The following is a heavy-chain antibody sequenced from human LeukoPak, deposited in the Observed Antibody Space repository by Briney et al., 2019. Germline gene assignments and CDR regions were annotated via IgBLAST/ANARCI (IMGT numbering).Heavy chain of an antibody. Sequence: GGSLRLSCAASGFTFSTYAMHWVRQAPGKGLEWVAVISYDGSSKYYADSVKGRFTISRDNSKNTLYLQMNSLRAEDTAVYYCTTNPNYDFWSGYYPDYYYYYMDVWGKGTTVTVSS. V-gene: IGHV3-30*04. CDR1: GFTFSTYA. CDR3: TTNPNYDFWSGYYPDYYYYYMDV. J-gene: IGHJ6*03. D-gene: IGHD3-3*01. CDR2: ISYDGSSK.